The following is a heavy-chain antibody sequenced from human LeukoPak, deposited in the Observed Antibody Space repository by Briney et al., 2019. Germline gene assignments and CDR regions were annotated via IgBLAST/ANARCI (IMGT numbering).Heavy chain of an antibody. CDR2: IIPIFGTA. J-gene: IGHJ3*02. CDR1: GGTFSSYA. V-gene: IGHV1-69*13. D-gene: IGHD6-13*01. Sequence: ASVKASCKASGGTFSSYAISWVRQAPGQGLEWMGGIIPIFGTANYAQKFQGRVTITADESTSTAYMELSSLRSEDTAVYYCAREPQGQQLPDAFDIWGQGTMVTVSS. CDR3: AREPQGQQLPDAFDI.